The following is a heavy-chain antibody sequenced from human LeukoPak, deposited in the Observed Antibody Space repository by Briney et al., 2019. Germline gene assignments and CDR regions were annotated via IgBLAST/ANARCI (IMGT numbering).Heavy chain of an antibody. D-gene: IGHD1-26*01. CDR3: AKLGIGSTTRAWFDP. CDR2: INPNSGDT. Sequence: ASVKVSCKASGYTFTAYYIHWVRQAPGQGLEWMGRINPNSGDTNYAQKFQGRVTLTRDTSINTAYMELSRLRSDDTAVYYCAKLGIGSTTRAWFDPWGQGTLVTVSS. J-gene: IGHJ5*02. V-gene: IGHV1-2*06. CDR1: GYTFTAYY.